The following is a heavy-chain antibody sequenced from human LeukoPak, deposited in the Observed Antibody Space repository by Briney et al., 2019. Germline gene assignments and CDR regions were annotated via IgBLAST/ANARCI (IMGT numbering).Heavy chain of an antibody. CDR1: GFTVSSYA. Sequence: GGSLRLSCAASGFTVSSYAMHWVRQAPGKGLEWVAVISYDGSNKYYADSVKGRFTISRDNSKNTLYLQMNSLRAEDTAVYYCAGDWGGYDSSGYFDYWGQGTLVTVSS. D-gene: IGHD3-22*01. J-gene: IGHJ4*02. CDR2: ISYDGSNK. V-gene: IGHV3-30-3*01. CDR3: AGDWGGYDSSGYFDY.